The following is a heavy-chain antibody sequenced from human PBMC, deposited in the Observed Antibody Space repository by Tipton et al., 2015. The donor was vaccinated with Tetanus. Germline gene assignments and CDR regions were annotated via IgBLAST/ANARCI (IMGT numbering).Heavy chain of an antibody. CDR2: ISGVGNIM. J-gene: IGHJ4*02. V-gene: IGHV3-11*01. CDR1: GFTFSDYY. CDR3: ARDIIRVGATRYFDH. D-gene: IGHD1-26*01. Sequence: SLRLSCAASGFTFSDYYMSWIRQAPGKGLEWISYISGVGNIMNYADSVKGRSTISRDNAKNSLYLQMNSLRAEDSAVYYCARDIIRVGATRYFDHWGQGILVTVSS.